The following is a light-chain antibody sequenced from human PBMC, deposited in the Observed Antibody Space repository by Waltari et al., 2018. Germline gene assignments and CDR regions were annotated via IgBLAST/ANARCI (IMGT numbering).Light chain of an antibody. Sequence: DIQLTQSPSFLSASVGDRVTITCRASQGIGSYLGWYHLKPGRAPKLLIYAASSLQSGVPSRFSGSGFGTDFTLTISSLQPEDFATYYCQQYYHLYPYAFGQGTKLEIK. V-gene: IGKV1-9*01. CDR1: QGIGSY. CDR3: QQYYHLYPYA. CDR2: AAS. J-gene: IGKJ2*01.